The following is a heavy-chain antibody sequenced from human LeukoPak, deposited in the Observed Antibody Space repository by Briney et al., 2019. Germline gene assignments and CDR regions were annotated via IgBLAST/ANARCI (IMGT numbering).Heavy chain of an antibody. CDR2: ISSSSSTI. CDR1: GFTFSSYS. J-gene: IGHJ4*02. V-gene: IGHV3-48*01. CDR3: ARDLVGYYFDY. Sequence: GGSLRLSCAASGFTFSSYSMNWVRQAPGKGLEWVSYISSSSSTIYYADSVKGRFTISRDNAKNSLYLQMNSLRAEDTAVYYCARDLVGYYFDYWGQGTLVTVSS. D-gene: IGHD3-10*01.